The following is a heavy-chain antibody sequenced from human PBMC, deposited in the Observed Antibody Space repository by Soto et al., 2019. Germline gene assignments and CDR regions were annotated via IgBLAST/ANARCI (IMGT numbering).Heavy chain of an antibody. Sequence: EVQLVESGGGLVQPGGSLRLSCAASGFTFSSFWMTWVRQAPGKGLEWVANIKQDGSERYYVDSVRGRFTISRDNAKNSVYLQMSSLRAEDTAVYYCARWNANCFTTPCYVWGQGTLVTVSS. V-gene: IGHV3-7*01. D-gene: IGHD3-22*01. CDR2: IKQDGSER. CDR3: ARWNANCFTTPCYV. CDR1: GFTFSSFW. J-gene: IGHJ4*02.